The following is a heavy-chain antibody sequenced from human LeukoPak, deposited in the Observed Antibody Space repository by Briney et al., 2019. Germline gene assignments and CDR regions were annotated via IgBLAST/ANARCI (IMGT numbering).Heavy chain of an antibody. D-gene: IGHD1-26*01. CDR3: AKQIGATAPYFDY. V-gene: IGHV3-23*01. Sequence: PSGGSLRLSCAASGFTFSSYAMSWVRQAPGKGLEWVSALSGSGGGTYYVDSVKGRFTISRDNSKNTLYLQMNSLRAEDTAVYYCAKQIGATAPYFDYWGQGTLVTVSS. J-gene: IGHJ4*02. CDR1: GFTFSSYA. CDR2: LSGSGGGT.